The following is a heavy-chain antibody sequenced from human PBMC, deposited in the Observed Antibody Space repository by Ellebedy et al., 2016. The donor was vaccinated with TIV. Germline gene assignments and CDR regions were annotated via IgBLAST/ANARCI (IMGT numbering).Heavy chain of an antibody. Sequence: GESLKISCAASGFMFSSYAMHWVRQAPGKGLEWVAVIWYDGSNKYYADSVKGRFTMSRHNSKNTLYLQMNSLRAEDTAVYYCARDQLRCGGDCYSAPRYYFDYWGQGTLVTVSS. CDR1: GFMFSSYA. D-gene: IGHD2-21*02. J-gene: IGHJ4*02. CDR2: IWYDGSNK. V-gene: IGHV3-33*08. CDR3: ARDQLRCGGDCYSAPRYYFDY.